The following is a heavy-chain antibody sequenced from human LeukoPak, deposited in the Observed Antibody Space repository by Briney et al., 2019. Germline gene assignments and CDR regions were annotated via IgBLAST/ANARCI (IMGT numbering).Heavy chain of an antibody. J-gene: IGHJ4*02. CDR3: ARYYYDSRLFDY. Sequence: SETLSLTCTVSGGSISSSNSYWGWIRQSPGKGLEWIGTIYHTGSTYYNPSLKSRVTISVDTSKNQFSLNLSSVTAADTAVYYCARYYYDSRLFDYWGQGTLVTVSS. CDR2: IYHTGST. D-gene: IGHD3-22*01. CDR1: GGSISSSNSY. V-gene: IGHV4-39*01.